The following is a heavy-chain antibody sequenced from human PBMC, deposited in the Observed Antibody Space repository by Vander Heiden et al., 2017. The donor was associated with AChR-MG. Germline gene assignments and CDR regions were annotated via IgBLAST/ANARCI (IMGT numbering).Heavy chain of an antibody. J-gene: IGHJ4*02. CDR1: GGSISSYY. CDR3: ARGGGYCSGGSCHPFDY. Sequence: QVQLQESGPGLVKPSETLSLTCTVSGGSISSYYWSWIRQPPGKGLEWIGYIYYSGSTNYNPSLKSRVTISVDTSKNQFSLKLSSVTAADTAVYYCARGGGYCSGGSCHPFDYWGQGTLVTVSS. CDR2: IYYSGST. V-gene: IGHV4-59*01. D-gene: IGHD2-15*01.